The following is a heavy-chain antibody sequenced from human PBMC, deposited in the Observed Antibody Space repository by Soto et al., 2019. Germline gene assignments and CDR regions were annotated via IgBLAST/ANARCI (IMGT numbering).Heavy chain of an antibody. CDR3: AVTMIMVVGFDP. CDR2: ISSSGYTT. J-gene: IGHJ5*02. CDR1: GFTFSSYE. Sequence: PGGSLRLSCAASGFTFSSYEMNWVRQAPGKGLEWVSYISSSGYTTYYADSVRGRFTISRDNAKNELYLQMDSLRVEDTATYYCAVTMIMVVGFDPWGQGTLVTVSS. V-gene: IGHV3-48*03. D-gene: IGHD3-22*01.